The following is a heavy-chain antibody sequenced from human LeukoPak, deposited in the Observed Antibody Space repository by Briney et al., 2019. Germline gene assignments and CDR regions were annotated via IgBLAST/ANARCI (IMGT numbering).Heavy chain of an antibody. J-gene: IGHJ4*02. CDR2: INQGGSAQ. CDR1: GFSFTAFW. V-gene: IGHV3-7*01. CDR3: ATTGDAAGGPY. Sequence: GGSLRLSCAASGFSFTAFWMTWVRQTPGKGLEWVANINQGGSAQYYVDSVKGRFTISRDNGKNSLYLQMSSLRVEDTAVYYCATTGDAAGGPYWGQGTLVTVSS. D-gene: IGHD2-21*01.